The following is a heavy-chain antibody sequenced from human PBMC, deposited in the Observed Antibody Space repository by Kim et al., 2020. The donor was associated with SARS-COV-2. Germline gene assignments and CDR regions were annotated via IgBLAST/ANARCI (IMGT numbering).Heavy chain of an antibody. D-gene: IGHD3-10*01. CDR3: ARGGGSGSYFQLDY. V-gene: IGHV4-59*09. Sequence: NPSFKGRVTISVDTSKNQFSLKLSSVTAADTAVYYCARGGGSGSYFQLDYWGQGILVTVSS. J-gene: IGHJ4*02.